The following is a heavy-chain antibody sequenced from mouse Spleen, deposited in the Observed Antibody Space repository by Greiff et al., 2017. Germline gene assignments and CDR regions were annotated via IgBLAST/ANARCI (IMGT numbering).Heavy chain of an antibody. CDR3: ARSGYDGYYVGYAMDY. Sequence: QVQLHQSGAELVRPGASVKLSCKASGYTFTDYYINWVKQRPGQGLEWIARIYPGSGNTYYNEKFKGKATLTAEKSSSTAYMQLSSLTSEDSAVYFCARSGYDGYYVGYAMDYWGQGTSVTVSS. CDR1: GYTFTDYY. CDR2: IYPGSGNT. V-gene: IGHV1-76*01. D-gene: IGHD2-3*01. J-gene: IGHJ4*01.